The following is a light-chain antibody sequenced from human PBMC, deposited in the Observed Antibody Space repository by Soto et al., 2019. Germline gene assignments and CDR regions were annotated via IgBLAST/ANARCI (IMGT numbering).Light chain of an antibody. Sequence: QSALTQPPSASGSPGQSVTISCTGTSSDVGGYNYVSWYQQHPGKAPKLMIYEVSKRPSGVPDRFSGSKSGNTASLTVSGLQAEDEDDYYCSSYEGSKRVFGGGTKLNVL. CDR3: SSYEGSKRV. CDR2: EVS. V-gene: IGLV2-8*01. CDR1: SSDVGGYNY. J-gene: IGLJ2*01.